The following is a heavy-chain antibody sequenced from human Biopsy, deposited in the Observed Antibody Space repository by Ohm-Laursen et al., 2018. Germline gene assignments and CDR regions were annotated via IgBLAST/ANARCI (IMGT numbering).Heavy chain of an antibody. V-gene: IGHV3-23*01. CDR1: GFTLSSND. Sequence: SLRLSCAASGFTLSSNDENWVRQAPGQPLEWVSAITVSADTTYYADSVKGRFTVSRDNAKNTLYLQMNSLTAEDTAIYYCTRAYRYGRDAYDIWGQGTMVTVSS. CDR3: TRAYRYGRDAYDI. D-gene: IGHD3-16*01. CDR2: ITVSADTT. J-gene: IGHJ3*02.